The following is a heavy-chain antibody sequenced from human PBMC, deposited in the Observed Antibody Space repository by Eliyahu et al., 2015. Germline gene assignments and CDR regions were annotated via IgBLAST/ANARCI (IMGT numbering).Heavy chain of an antibody. CDR1: GYTFTSYG. V-gene: IGHV1-18*01. CDR2: ISAYNGNT. CDR3: ARHVYSSSSRVGYYYYYGMDV. D-gene: IGHD6-6*01. Sequence: QVQLVQSGAEVKKPGASVKVSCKASGYTFTSYGISWVRQAPGQGLEWMGWISAYNGNTNYAQKLQGRVTMTTDTSTSTAYMELRSLRSDDTAVYYCARHVYSSSSRVGYYYYYGMDVWGQGTTVTVSS. J-gene: IGHJ6*02.